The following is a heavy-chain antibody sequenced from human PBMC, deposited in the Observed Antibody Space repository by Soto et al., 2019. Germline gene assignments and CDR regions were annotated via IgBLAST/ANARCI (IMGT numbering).Heavy chain of an antibody. Sequence: PSETLSLTCAVYGGSFSGYYWSWIRQPPGKGLEWIGEINHSGSTNYNPSLKSRVTISVDTSKNQFSLKLSSVTAADTAVYYCARDYYDSSGYYSGFDYWGQGTLVTVS. CDR2: INHSGST. V-gene: IGHV4-34*01. J-gene: IGHJ4*02. CDR3: ARDYYDSSGYYSGFDY. D-gene: IGHD3-22*01. CDR1: GGSFSGYY.